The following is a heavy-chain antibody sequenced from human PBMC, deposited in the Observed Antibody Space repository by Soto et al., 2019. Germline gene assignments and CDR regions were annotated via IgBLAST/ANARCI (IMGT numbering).Heavy chain of an antibody. Sequence: SVKVSCKASGGTFSSYAISWVRQAPGQGLEWMGGIIPIFGTANYAQKFQGRVTVTADESTSTAYMELSSLRSEDTAVYYCNTVGASGGYFDYWGQGTLVTVSS. D-gene: IGHD1-26*01. CDR3: NTVGASGGYFDY. CDR2: IIPIFGTA. J-gene: IGHJ4*02. CDR1: GGTFSSYA. V-gene: IGHV1-69*13.